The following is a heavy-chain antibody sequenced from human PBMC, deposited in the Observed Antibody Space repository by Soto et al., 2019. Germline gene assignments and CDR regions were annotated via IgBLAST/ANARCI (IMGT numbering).Heavy chain of an antibody. D-gene: IGHD1-26*01. CDR1: GFTFSTYH. Sequence: EVQLVESGGGLVQSGGSLRLSCAASGFTFSTYHMNWVRQAPGKGLEWVSYVSSRSRAIYYADSVKGRFTISRDNAKNSLYLQMNSLRDEDTAVYYCVRDCGRGYVMDVWGQGTTVTVSS. CDR3: VRDCGRGYVMDV. J-gene: IGHJ6*02. CDR2: VSSRSRAI. V-gene: IGHV3-48*02.